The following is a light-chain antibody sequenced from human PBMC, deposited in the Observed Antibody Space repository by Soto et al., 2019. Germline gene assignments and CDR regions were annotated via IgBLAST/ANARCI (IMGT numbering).Light chain of an antibody. CDR1: QGIRKD. CDR2: AVS. Sequence: DIQMTQSPSSLSASVGDRVTITCRASQGIRKDLGWYQQKPGKAPQRLIYAVSSLHSGVPSRFSGSGSGTEITLTISSLQPEDSATYYCQQYNSYSSLTFGGGTKVEIK. CDR3: QQYNSYSSLT. J-gene: IGKJ4*01. V-gene: IGKV1-17*01.